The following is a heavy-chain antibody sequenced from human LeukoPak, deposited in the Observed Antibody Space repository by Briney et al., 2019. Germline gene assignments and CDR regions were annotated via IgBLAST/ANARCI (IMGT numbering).Heavy chain of an antibody. V-gene: IGHV3-33*01. CDR3: ARDLDTAMVLPYYYYGMDV. CDR2: IWYDGSNK. CDR1: GFTFSSYG. J-gene: IGHJ6*02. Sequence: PGRSLRLSCAASGFTFSSYGMHWVRQAPGKGLEWVAVIWYDGSNKYYADSVKGRFTISRDNSKNTLYLQMNSLRAEDTAVYYCARDLDTAMVLPYYYYGMDVWGQGTTVTVSS. D-gene: IGHD5-18*01.